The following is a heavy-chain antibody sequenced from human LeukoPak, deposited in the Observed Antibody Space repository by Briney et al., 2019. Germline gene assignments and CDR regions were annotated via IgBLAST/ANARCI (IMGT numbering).Heavy chain of an antibody. CDR3: ARDVATRDSTGYAYDATNI. V-gene: IGHV4-59*01. D-gene: IGHD3-22*01. J-gene: IGHJ3*02. CDR2: IYYSGST. CDR1: GGSISSYD. Sequence: SETLSLTCTGSGGSISSYDWSWIRQPPGKGLEWIGYIYYSGSTNYNPSLKSRVTISVDTSKNQFSLKLSSVTAADTAVYYCARDVATRDSTGYAYDATNIWGQGTMVTVSS.